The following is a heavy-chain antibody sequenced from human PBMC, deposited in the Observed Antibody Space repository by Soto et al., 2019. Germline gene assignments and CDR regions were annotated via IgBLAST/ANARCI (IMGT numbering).Heavy chain of an antibody. CDR1: GFTFSSYG. V-gene: IGHV3-33*01. Sequence: QVQLVESGGGVVQPGRSLRLSCAASGFTFSSYGMHWVRQAPGKGLEWVAVIWYDGSNKYYADSVKGRFTISRDNSKNRRYLQMNSLRAEETAVYYCARDHHCSSASCYAPRYYYGMDVWGQGTTVTVSS. CDR3: ARDHHCSSASCYAPRYYYGMDV. CDR2: IWYDGSNK. J-gene: IGHJ6*02. D-gene: IGHD2-2*01.